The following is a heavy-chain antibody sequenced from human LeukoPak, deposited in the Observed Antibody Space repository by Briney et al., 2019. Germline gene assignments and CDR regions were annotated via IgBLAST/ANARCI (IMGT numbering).Heavy chain of an antibody. J-gene: IGHJ6*02. Sequence: GGSLRLSCAASGFTFSSYAMSWVRQAPGKGLEWVSAISGSGGSTYYADSVKGRFTISRDNSKNTLYLQMNSLRAEDTAVYYCAKVGSSWYSYYYHGMDVWGQGTTVTVSS. D-gene: IGHD6-13*01. V-gene: IGHV3-23*01. CDR2: ISGSGGST. CDR3: AKVGSSWYSYYYHGMDV. CDR1: GFTFSSYA.